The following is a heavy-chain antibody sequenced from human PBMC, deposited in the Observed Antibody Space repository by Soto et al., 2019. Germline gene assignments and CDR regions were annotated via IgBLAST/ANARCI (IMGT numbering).Heavy chain of an antibody. Sequence: GGSLRLSCAASGFTFSSYAMSWVRQAPGKGLEWVSAISGSGGSTYYADSVKGRFTISRDNSKNTLYLQMNSLRAEDTAVYYCAKTPHDILTGYSLFDYWGQGTLVTVSS. CDR1: GFTFSSYA. CDR2: ISGSGGST. CDR3: AKTPHDILTGYSLFDY. J-gene: IGHJ4*02. D-gene: IGHD3-9*01. V-gene: IGHV3-23*01.